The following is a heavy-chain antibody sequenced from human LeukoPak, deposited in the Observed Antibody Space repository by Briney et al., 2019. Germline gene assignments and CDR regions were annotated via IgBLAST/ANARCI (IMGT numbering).Heavy chain of an antibody. CDR1: GGSISS. Sequence: SETLSLTCTVSGGSISSFYWSWFYWSWIRQPPGKGLEWIGYIYYSGSTNYNPSLKSRVTISVDTSKNQFSLKLSSVTAADTAVYYCARDLMVAARPRYYYYMDVWGKGTTVTVSS. CDR3: ARDLMVAARPRYYYYMDV. CDR2: IYYSGST. J-gene: IGHJ6*03. D-gene: IGHD6-6*01. V-gene: IGHV4-61*08.